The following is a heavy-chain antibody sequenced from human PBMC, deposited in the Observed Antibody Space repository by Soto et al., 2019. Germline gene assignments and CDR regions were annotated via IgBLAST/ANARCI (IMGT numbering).Heavy chain of an antibody. CDR1: GYTFTSYD. J-gene: IGHJ6*03. Sequence: ASVKVSCKASGYTFTSYDINWVRQAPGQRLEWMGWMNPNSGNSGYAQKFQGRFTMTRNTSISTAYMELSSLRSEDTAVYYCARGLITIFGVVMDVWGKGTTVPVSS. D-gene: IGHD3-3*01. CDR2: MNPNSGNS. CDR3: ARGLITIFGVVMDV. V-gene: IGHV1-8*01.